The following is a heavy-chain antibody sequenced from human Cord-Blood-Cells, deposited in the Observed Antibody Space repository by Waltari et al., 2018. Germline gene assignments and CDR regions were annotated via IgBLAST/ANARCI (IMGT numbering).Heavy chain of an antibody. CDR2: SYYSGST. V-gene: IGHV4-39*01. D-gene: IGHD2-21*02. CDR3: ARRLVVVTAIPNDAFDI. CDR1: GGSISSSSYY. J-gene: IGHJ3*02. Sequence: QLQLQESGPGLVKPSETLSLTCTVSGGSISSSSYYWGWIRQPPGKGLEWIGSSYYSGSTDHNPSLKSRVSISVDTSKNQFSLKLSAVTAADTAVYYCARRLVVVTAIPNDAFDIWGQGTMVTVSS.